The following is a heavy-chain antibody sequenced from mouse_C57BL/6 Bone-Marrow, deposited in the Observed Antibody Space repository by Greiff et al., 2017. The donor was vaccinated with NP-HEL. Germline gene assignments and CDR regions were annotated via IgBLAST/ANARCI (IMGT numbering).Heavy chain of an antibody. CDR2: ISYDGSN. Sequence: EVKLQESGPGLVKPSQSLSLTCSVTGYSITSGYYWNWIRQFPGNKLEWMGYISYDGSNNYNPSLKNRISITRDTSKNQFFLKLNSVTTEDTATYYCARANGYDERTWFAYWGQGTLVTVSA. CDR1: GYSITSGYY. CDR3: ARANGYDERTWFAY. J-gene: IGHJ3*01. D-gene: IGHD2-2*01. V-gene: IGHV3-6*01.